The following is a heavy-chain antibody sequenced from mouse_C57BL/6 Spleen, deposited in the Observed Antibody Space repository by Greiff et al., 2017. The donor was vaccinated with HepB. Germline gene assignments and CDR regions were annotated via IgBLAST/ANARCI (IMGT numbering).Heavy chain of an antibody. CDR1: GFNIKDDY. V-gene: IGHV14-4*01. D-gene: IGHD1-1*01. J-gene: IGHJ3*01. CDR2: IDPENGDT. Sequence: EVKVVESGAELVRPGASVKLSCTASGFNIKDDYMHWVKQRPEQGLEWIGWIDPENGDTEYASKFQGKATITADTSSNTAYLQLSSLTSEDTAVYYCTPAYYYGSSLFAYWGQGTLVTVSA. CDR3: TPAYYYGSSLFAY.